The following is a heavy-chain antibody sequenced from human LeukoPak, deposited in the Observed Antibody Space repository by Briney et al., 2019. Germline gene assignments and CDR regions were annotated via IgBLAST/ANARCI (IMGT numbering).Heavy chain of an antibody. J-gene: IGHJ4*02. V-gene: IGHV3-53*01. CDR2: IYSGGST. CDR3: ARERKTYYFDY. Sequence: PGGSLRLSCAASGFTVSSNYMSWVRQAPGKGLEWVSVIYSGGSTYYADSVKGRFTISRNNSKNTLYLQMNSLRAEDTAVYYCARERKTYYFDYWGQETLVTVSS. CDR1: GFTVSSNY.